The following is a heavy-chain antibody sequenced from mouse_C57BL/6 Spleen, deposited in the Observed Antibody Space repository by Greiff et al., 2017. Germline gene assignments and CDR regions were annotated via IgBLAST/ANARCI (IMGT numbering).Heavy chain of an antibody. CDR1: GYTFTDYN. J-gene: IGHJ2*01. V-gene: IGHV1-22*01. CDR3: ASPHYYGSRRGYYFDY. CDR2: INPNNGGT. D-gene: IGHD1-1*01. Sequence: EVKLVESGPELVKPGASVKMSCKASGYTFTDYNMHWVKQSHGKSLEWIGYINPNNGGTSYNQKFKGKATLTVNKSSSTAYMELRSLTAEDSAVYYCASPHYYGSRRGYYFDYWGQGTTLTVSS.